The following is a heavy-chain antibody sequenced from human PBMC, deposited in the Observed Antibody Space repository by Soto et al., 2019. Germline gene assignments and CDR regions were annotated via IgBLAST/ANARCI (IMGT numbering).Heavy chain of an antibody. V-gene: IGHV3-9*01. CDR3: AKESEIIAAAHFDY. D-gene: IGHD6-13*01. CDR1: GFTFDDYA. CDR2: ISWNSGSI. Sequence: PGGSLRLSCAASGFTFDDYAMHWVRQAPGKGLEWVSGISWNSGSIGYADSVKGRFTISRDNAKNSLYLQMNSLRAEDTALYYCAKESEIIAAAHFDYWGQGTLVTVSS. J-gene: IGHJ4*02.